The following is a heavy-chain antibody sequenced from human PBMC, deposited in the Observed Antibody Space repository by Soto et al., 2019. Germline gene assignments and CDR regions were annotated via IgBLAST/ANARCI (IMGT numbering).Heavy chain of an antibody. Sequence: GASVKVSCKASGGTFSSYAISWVRQAPGQGLEWMGGIIPIFGTANYAQKFQGRVTITADESTSTAYMELSSLRSEDTAVYYCARVENTIFGVANYYYHGMDVWGQGTTVTVSS. D-gene: IGHD3-3*01. J-gene: IGHJ6*02. CDR2: IIPIFGTA. CDR3: ARVENTIFGVANYYYHGMDV. V-gene: IGHV1-69*13. CDR1: GGTFSSYA.